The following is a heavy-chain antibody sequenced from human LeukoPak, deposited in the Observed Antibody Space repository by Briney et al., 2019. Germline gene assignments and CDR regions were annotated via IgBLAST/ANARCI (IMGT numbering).Heavy chain of an antibody. J-gene: IGHJ4*02. Sequence: PGGSLRLSCAASGFTFSSYEMNWVRQAPGKGLEWVSYISSSGSTIYYADSVKGRFTISRDNAKNSLYLQMNSLRAEDTAVYYCARDSHPGGYDFWSGYYTFDYWGQGTLVTVSS. CDR3: ARDSHPGGYDFWSGYYTFDY. CDR1: GFTFSSYE. V-gene: IGHV3-48*03. CDR2: ISSSGSTI. D-gene: IGHD3-3*01.